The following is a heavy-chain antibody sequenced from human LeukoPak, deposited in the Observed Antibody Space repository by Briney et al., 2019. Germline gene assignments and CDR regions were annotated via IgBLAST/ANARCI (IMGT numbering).Heavy chain of an antibody. CDR3: AREAVGSGSYPNYNWFDP. D-gene: IGHD3-10*01. Sequence: ASVKVSCKASGYTFTSYGISWVRQAPGQGLEWMGWISAYNGNTNYAQKLQGRVTMTTDTSTSTAYMKLKSLSSDDTAVYYCAREAVGSGSYPNYNWFDPWGQGTLVTVSS. CDR1: GYTFTSYG. V-gene: IGHV1-18*01. CDR2: ISAYNGNT. J-gene: IGHJ5*02.